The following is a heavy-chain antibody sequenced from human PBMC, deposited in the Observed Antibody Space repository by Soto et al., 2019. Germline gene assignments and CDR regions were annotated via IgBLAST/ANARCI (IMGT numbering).Heavy chain of an antibody. D-gene: IGHD5-18*01. V-gene: IGHV3-23*01. CDR3: AKDRGYSYGWDYFDY. CDR2: ISGSGVST. CDR1: GFTFSSYA. J-gene: IGHJ4*02. Sequence: EVQLLESGGGLVQPGGSLRLSCAASGFTFSSYAMSWVRQAPGKGLEWVSAISGSGVSTYYADSVKGRFTISRDNSKDTLYLRMNSLSAEYTAVYYCAKDRGYSYGWDYFDYWGQGTLVTVSS.